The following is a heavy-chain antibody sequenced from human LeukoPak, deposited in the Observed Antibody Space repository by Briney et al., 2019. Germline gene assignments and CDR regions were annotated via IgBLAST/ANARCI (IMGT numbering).Heavy chain of an antibody. Sequence: SVKVSCKASGGTFSSYTISWVRQAPGQGLEWMGRIIPILGIANYAQKFQGRVTITADKSTSTAYMELSSLRYEDTAVYYCSDHYYDSSGYYEYFDYWGQGTLVTVSP. CDR3: SDHYYDSSGYYEYFDY. V-gene: IGHV1-69*02. D-gene: IGHD3-22*01. CDR1: GGTFSSYT. J-gene: IGHJ4*02. CDR2: IIPILGIA.